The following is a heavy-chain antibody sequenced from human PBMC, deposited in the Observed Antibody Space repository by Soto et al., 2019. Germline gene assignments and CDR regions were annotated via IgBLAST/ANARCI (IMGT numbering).Heavy chain of an antibody. J-gene: IGHJ4*02. D-gene: IGHD3-22*01. V-gene: IGHV4-30-4*01. CDR3: ARTFKYYYDSRQIDY. Sequence: TSETLSLTCTVSGFSIISGDYYWSWIRQPPGKGLEWIGYIYYSGSTYYNPSLKSRVTISVDTSKNQFSLKLSSVTAADTAVYYCARTFKYYYDSRQIDYWGQGTLVTVSS. CDR2: IYYSGST. CDR1: GFSIISGDYY.